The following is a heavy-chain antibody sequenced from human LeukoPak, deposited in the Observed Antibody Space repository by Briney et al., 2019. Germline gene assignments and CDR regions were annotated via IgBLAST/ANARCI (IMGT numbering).Heavy chain of an antibody. CDR1: GGSFSGYY. Sequence: PSETLSLTCAVYGGSFSGYYWSWIRQPPGKGLEWIGEINHSGSTNYNPSLKSRVTISVDKSKNQFSLKLSSVTAADTAVYYCARAAEVVRALGSYYFDYWGQGTLVTVSS. D-gene: IGHD1-26*01. CDR3: ARAAEVVRALGSYYFDY. CDR2: INHSGST. V-gene: IGHV4-34*01. J-gene: IGHJ4*02.